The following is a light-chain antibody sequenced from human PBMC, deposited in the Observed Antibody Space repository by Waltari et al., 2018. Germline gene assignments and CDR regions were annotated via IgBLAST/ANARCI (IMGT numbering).Light chain of an antibody. CDR2: EVI. CDR3: CSYVGRNIWV. V-gene: IGLV2-23*02. CDR1: SSAVGFYNL. Sequence: QSALTQPASVSGSPGQSLTLPCTGTSSAVGFYNLVSWYQQHPDKAPKLLVYEVIERPSGVSNRFSGSKSGNTASLTISGLQAEDEADYYCCSYVGRNIWVFGGGTKVTVL. J-gene: IGLJ3*02.